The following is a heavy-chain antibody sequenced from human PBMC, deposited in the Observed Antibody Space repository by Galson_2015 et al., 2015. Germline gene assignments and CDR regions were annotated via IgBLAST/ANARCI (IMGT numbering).Heavy chain of an antibody. CDR2: IYLGDSDT. J-gene: IGHJ4*02. CDR1: GYSFPKYW. Sequence: QSGAEVKKPGESLTISCEGSGYSFPKYWVAWVRHMPGKGLEWMGIIYLGDSDTKYSPSFQGQVTISADKSNSTAYLQWSSMKAPDTDMYYCARVAHDIVATISDYWGQGTPVTVSP. V-gene: IGHV5-51*01. CDR3: ARVAHDIVATISDY. D-gene: IGHD5-12*01.